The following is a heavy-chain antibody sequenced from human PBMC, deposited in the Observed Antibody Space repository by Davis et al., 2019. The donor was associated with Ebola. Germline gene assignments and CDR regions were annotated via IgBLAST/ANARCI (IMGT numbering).Heavy chain of an antibody. CDR3: AREYGGYDYHFFDY. Sequence: SETLSLTCIVPGGSIRSSNYYGGWIRHPPGKGLEWIGSIYYSGSTYYNPSLKSRVTMSVDTTKNQFSLGLSSVTAADTAVYYCAREYGGYDYHFFDYWGQGTLVTVSS. J-gene: IGHJ4*02. V-gene: IGHV4-39*01. CDR1: GGSIRSSNYY. CDR2: IYYSGST. D-gene: IGHD5-12*01.